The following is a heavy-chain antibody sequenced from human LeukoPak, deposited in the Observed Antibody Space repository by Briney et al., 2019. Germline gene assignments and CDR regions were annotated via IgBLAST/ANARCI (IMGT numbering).Heavy chain of an antibody. CDR3: AREGDSSGYYFSWFDP. Sequence: GGSLRLSCAASGFTFSSYWMHWVRQAPGKGLVWVSRTNSDGSSTSYADSVKGRFTISRDNAKNTLYLQMNSLRAEDTAVYYCAREGDSSGYYFSWFDPWGQGTLVTVSS. D-gene: IGHD3-22*01. V-gene: IGHV3-74*01. CDR2: TNSDGSST. CDR1: GFTFSSYW. J-gene: IGHJ5*02.